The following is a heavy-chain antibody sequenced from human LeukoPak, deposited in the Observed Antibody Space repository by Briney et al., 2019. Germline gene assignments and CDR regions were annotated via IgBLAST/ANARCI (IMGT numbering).Heavy chain of an antibody. V-gene: IGHV3-21*01. Sequence: RGSLRLSCAASGFTFSNYRMTWVSQSPGKGLEWVSSISSTSGYIFYADSVQGRFTISRDNAKSSLYLQMNSLRAEDTAVYYCARENGDYADGFDIWDQGTIATVSS. D-gene: IGHD4-17*01. J-gene: IGHJ3*02. CDR2: ISSTSGYI. CDR1: GFTFSNYR. CDR3: ARENGDYADGFDI.